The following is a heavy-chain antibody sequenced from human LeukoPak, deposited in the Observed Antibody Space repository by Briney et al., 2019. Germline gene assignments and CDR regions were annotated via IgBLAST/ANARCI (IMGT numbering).Heavy chain of an antibody. CDR1: GFTVNNNF. CDR3: ARVVDSTRAFHV. V-gene: IGHV3-66*01. Sequence: GGSLRLSCAASGFTVNNNFMSWVRQAPGQGLEWVSLISGGGGTYYAASAKGRFTISRGNYENSLYLQLNSLRPEDTAAYYCARVVDSTRAFHVWGQGTLVIVSS. CDR2: ISGGGGT. J-gene: IGHJ3*01. D-gene: IGHD2-21*01.